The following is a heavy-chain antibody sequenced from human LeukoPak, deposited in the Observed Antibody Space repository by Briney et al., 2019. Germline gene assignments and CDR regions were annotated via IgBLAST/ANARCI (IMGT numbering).Heavy chain of an antibody. CDR1: GGSFSGYY. J-gene: IGHJ3*02. V-gene: IGHV4-34*01. Sequence: SETLSLTCAVYGGSFSGYYWSWIRQPPGKGLEWIGSIYYSGSTYYNPSLKSRVTISVDTSKNQFSLKLSSVTAADTAVYYCARLGKSSSWYAVDAFDIWGQGTMVTVSS. D-gene: IGHD6-13*01. CDR3: ARLGKSSSWYAVDAFDI. CDR2: IYYSGST.